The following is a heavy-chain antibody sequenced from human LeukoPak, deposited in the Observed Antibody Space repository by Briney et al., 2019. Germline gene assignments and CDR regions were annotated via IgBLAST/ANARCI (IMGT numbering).Heavy chain of an antibody. Sequence: SETLSLTCAVSGGSIRRSDWWSWVRQSPGKGLEWIGEIFHSGSTKYNPSLKSRVTISVDKSKNQFSLNLTSVTAADTAMYYCARDASLQTGAFDVWGQGTMVTVSS. CDR3: ARDASLQTGAFDV. V-gene: IGHV4-4*02. J-gene: IGHJ3*01. CDR2: IFHSGST. CDR1: GGSIRRSDW. D-gene: IGHD5-24*01.